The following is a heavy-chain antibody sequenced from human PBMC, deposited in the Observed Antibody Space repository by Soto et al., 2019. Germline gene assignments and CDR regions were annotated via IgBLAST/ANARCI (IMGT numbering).Heavy chain of an antibody. CDR1: GGTFSSYA. J-gene: IGHJ6*02. CDR3: ARSHVEYYYYCMDV. CDR2: IIPIFGTA. Sequence: QVQLVQSGAEVKKPGYSVKVSCKASGGTFSSYAISWVRQAPGQGLEWMGGIIPIFGTATYAQKFQGRVTLTADKSTSTAYMELSSLSSEDTAVYYCARSHVEYYYYCMDVWGQGTTVTVSS. V-gene: IGHV1-69*14.